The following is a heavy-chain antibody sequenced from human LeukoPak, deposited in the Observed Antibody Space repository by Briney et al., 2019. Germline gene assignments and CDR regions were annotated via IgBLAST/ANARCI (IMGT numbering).Heavy chain of an antibody. CDR3: ANPPPLLRFLEWPGKDI. V-gene: IGHV3-23*01. CDR1: GFTFSNYA. D-gene: IGHD3-3*01. J-gene: IGHJ3*02. CDR2: ISTGGDRA. Sequence: GGSLRLSCAASGFTFSNYAMDWVRQAPGKGLEWVSAISTGGDRAYYADSVKGRFTTSRDNSKNTLYLQMNSLRAEDTAVYYCANPPPLLRFLEWPGKDIWGQGTMVTVSS.